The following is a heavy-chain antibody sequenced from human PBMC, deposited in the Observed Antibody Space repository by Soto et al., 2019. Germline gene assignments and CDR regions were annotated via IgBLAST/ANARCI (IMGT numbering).Heavy chain of an antibody. CDR3: ARGLRSIAARPFDY. V-gene: IGHV4-34*01. CDR2: INHSGST. D-gene: IGHD6-6*01. CDR1: GGSFSGYY. Sequence: QVQLQQWGAGLLKPSETLSLTCAVYGGSFSGYYWSWIRQPPGKGLEWIGEINHSGSTNYNPSLKSRFTISVDTSKNQFSLKLSSVTAADTAVYYCARGLRSIAARPFDYWGQGTLVTVSS. J-gene: IGHJ4*02.